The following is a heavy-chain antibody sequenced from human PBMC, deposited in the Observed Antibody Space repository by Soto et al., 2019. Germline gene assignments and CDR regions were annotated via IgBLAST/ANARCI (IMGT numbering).Heavy chain of an antibody. CDR1: GFTFSSYD. Sequence: GGSLRLSCAASGFTFSSYDRNWVRQAPGKGLEWVSAISSSSRYIYYADSVKGRFTLSRDNAKNSLYLQMNSLRAEYTAVYYCAREGAYCNSTSCYDYCMDVWGQGTTVTVSS. D-gene: IGHD2-2*01. V-gene: IGHV3-21*01. CDR2: ISSSSRYI. CDR3: AREGAYCNSTSCYDYCMDV. J-gene: IGHJ6*02.